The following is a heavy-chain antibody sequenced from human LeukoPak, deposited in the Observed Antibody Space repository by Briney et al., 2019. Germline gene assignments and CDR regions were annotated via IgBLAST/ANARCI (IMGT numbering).Heavy chain of an antibody. V-gene: IGHV4-61*01. CDR1: GVSISSGSYY. J-gene: IGHJ6*02. D-gene: IGHD3-22*01. CDR2: IYNSGST. Sequence: MTSETLSLTCTVSGVSISSGSYYWSWIRQPPGKGLEWIGYIYNSGSTNYNPSLRSRVIISVDTSKNQFSLRLSSVTAADTAVYYCARGKYDSRGFGMDVWGQGTTVTVSS. CDR3: ARGKYDSRGFGMDV.